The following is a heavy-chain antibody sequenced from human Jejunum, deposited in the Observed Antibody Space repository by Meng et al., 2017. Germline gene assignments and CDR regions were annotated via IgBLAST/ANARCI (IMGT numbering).Heavy chain of an antibody. Sequence: GESLKISCAASGFTFSSYAMSWVRQAPGKGLEWVSTMSGSGGSTYYADSVKGRFTISRDNSKNTLYLQMNSLRAENTAVYYCATFTGYDTSGYFHSVSDWGQGTLVTVSS. J-gene: IGHJ4*02. D-gene: IGHD3-22*01. CDR1: GFTFSSYA. V-gene: IGHV3-23*01. CDR2: MSGSGGST. CDR3: ATFTGYDTSGYFHSVSD.